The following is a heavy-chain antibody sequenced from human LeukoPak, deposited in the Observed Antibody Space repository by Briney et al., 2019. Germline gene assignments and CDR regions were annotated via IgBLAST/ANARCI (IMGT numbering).Heavy chain of an antibody. CDR3: ARDYGTMVRGVIITSYFDY. CDR1: GFTVSSNY. V-gene: IGHV3-21*01. CDR2: ISSSSSYI. J-gene: IGHJ4*02. Sequence: GGSLRLSCAASGFTVSSNYMSWVRQAPGKGLEWVSSISSSSSYIYYADSVKGRFTISRDNAKNSLYLQMNSLRAEDTAVYYCARDYGTMVRGVIITSYFDYWGQGTLVTVSS. D-gene: IGHD3-10*01.